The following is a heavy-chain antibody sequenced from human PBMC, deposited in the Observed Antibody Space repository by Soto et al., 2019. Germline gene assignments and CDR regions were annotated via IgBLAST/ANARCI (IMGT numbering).Heavy chain of an antibody. CDR1: GYTFTSYA. CDR3: ARDHLNIIAVAAIDY. CDR2: INAGNGNT. J-gene: IGHJ4*02. Sequence: ASVKVSCKASGYTFTSYAMHWVRQAPGQRLEWMGWINAGNGNTKYSQKFQGRVTITRDTSASTAYMELSSLRSEDTAVYYCARDHLNIIAVAAIDYWGQGTLVTVS. V-gene: IGHV1-3*01. D-gene: IGHD6-19*01.